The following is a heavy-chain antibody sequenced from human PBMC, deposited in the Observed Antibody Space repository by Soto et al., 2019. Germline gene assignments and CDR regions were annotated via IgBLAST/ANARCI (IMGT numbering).Heavy chain of an antibody. CDR1: VGSISSYY. Sequence: SETLSLTCTVSVGSISSYYWSWIRQPPGKGLEWIGYIYYSGSTNYNPSLKSRVTISVDTSKNQFSLKLSSVTAADTAVYYCARAGSSGWYDFDYWGQGTLVTVSS. D-gene: IGHD6-19*01. V-gene: IGHV4-59*01. CDR3: ARAGSSGWYDFDY. CDR2: IYYSGST. J-gene: IGHJ4*02.